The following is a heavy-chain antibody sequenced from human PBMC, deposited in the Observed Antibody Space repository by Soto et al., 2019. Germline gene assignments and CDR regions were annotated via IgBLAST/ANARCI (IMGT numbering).Heavy chain of an antibody. CDR3: ATHHGVYDFWSGSQYYYMDV. CDR2: IYYSGST. Sequence: SETLSLTCTVSGGSISSYYWSWLRQPPGKGLEWIGYIYYSGSTNYNPSLKSRVTISVDTSKNQFSLKLSSVTAADTAVYYCATHHGVYDFWSGSQYYYMDVWGKGTTVTVSS. D-gene: IGHD3-3*01. CDR1: GGSISSYY. J-gene: IGHJ6*03. V-gene: IGHV4-59*01.